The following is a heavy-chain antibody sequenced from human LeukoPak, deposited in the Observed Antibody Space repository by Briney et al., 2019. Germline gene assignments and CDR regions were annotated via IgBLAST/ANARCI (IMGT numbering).Heavy chain of an antibody. J-gene: IGHJ4*02. Sequence: PGGSLRLSCAAPALTFSSYGMHWVRQAPRKGLEWVACIRYDGSNKYYADSVKGRFTISRDNSKNTLYLQMNSLRAEDTAVYYCAKEKAAPHDYWGQGTLVTVSS. D-gene: IGHD6-13*01. CDR2: IRYDGSNK. CDR1: ALTFSSYG. CDR3: AKEKAAPHDY. V-gene: IGHV3-30*02.